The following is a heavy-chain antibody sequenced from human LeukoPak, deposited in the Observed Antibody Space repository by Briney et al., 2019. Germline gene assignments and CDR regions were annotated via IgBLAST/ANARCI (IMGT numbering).Heavy chain of an antibody. J-gene: IGHJ4*02. Sequence: AGGSLRLSCAASGFTFDDYAMQWVRQARGKGLEWVSGISWNSGSIGYADSVKGRFTISRDNAKNSLYLQMNSLRAEETALYYCAKDITRTESYDSSAFDYWGQGTLVTVSS. CDR2: ISWNSGSI. CDR3: AKDITRTESYDSSAFDY. V-gene: IGHV3-9*01. D-gene: IGHD3-22*01. CDR1: GFTFDDYA.